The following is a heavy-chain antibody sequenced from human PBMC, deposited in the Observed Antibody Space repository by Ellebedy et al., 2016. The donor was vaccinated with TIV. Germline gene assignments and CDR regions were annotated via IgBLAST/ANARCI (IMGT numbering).Heavy chain of an antibody. Sequence: PGGSLRLSCVASGFTFSSYGMHWVRQAPGKGLEWVAGLLHAGTNEDYADSVKGRFTISRDNSKNTLYLQIYSLRTEDTAIYYCVKDEFWRGYFDCWGQGTLVTVSP. CDR1: GFTFSSYG. J-gene: IGHJ4*02. CDR3: VKDEFWRGYFDC. D-gene: IGHD3/OR15-3a*01. V-gene: IGHV3-30*18. CDR2: LLHAGTNE.